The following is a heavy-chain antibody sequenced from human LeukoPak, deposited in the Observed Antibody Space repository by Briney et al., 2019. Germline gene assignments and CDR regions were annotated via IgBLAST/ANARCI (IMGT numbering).Heavy chain of an antibody. Sequence: GGSLRLSCAAPGFTFSSYAMTWVRQAPGKGLEWVSSVSGSGVGTYYADSVKGRFTISRDNSKNTLYLQMNSLRAEDMALYYCAKVRYTGYVPFDYWGQGALVTVSS. CDR1: GFTFSSYA. D-gene: IGHD5-12*01. V-gene: IGHV3-23*01. J-gene: IGHJ4*02. CDR3: AKVRYTGYVPFDY. CDR2: VSGSGVGT.